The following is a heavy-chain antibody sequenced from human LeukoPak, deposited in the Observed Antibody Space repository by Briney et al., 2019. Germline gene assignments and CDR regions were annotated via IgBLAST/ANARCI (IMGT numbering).Heavy chain of an antibody. J-gene: IGHJ4*02. CDR3: SVGGSYYAFDY. CDR1: GGSISSSSYY. CDR2: IYYSGST. Sequence: SETLSLTCTVSGGSISSSSYYWGWIRQPPGKGLEWIGSIYYSGSTYYNPSLKSRVTISVDTSKNQFSLKLSSVTAADTAVYYCSVGGSYYAFDYWGQGTLVTVSS. V-gene: IGHV4-39*03. D-gene: IGHD1-26*01.